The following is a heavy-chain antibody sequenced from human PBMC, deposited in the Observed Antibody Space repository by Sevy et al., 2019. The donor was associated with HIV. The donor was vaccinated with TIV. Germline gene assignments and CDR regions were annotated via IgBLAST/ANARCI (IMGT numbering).Heavy chain of an antibody. J-gene: IGHJ6*02. D-gene: IGHD1-26*01. Sequence: GGSLRLSCAASGFTFDDYAMHWVRQAPGKGLEWVSGISWNSGSIGNADSVKGQFTISRDNAKNSLYLQMNSLRAEDTALYYCAKDKGGSYYGMDGWGQWTTVTVSS. CDR3: AKDKGGSYYGMDG. CDR1: GFTFDDYA. V-gene: IGHV3-9*01. CDR2: ISWNSGSI.